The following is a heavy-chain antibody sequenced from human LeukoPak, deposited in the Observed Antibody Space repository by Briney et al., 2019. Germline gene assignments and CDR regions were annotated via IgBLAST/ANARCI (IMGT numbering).Heavy chain of an antibody. D-gene: IGHD4-17*01. CDR2: IHRSGST. Sequence: SETLSLTCTVSAWSISSYWWSSLWQPAGKELEWIGRIHRSGSTRYNPSLESRVIMSVDASQNHFTLRLTSVSAADTAVYYCVKFGDYGHYWGQGILVTVSS. CDR1: AWSISSYW. CDR3: VKFGDYGHY. J-gene: IGHJ4*02. V-gene: IGHV4-4*07.